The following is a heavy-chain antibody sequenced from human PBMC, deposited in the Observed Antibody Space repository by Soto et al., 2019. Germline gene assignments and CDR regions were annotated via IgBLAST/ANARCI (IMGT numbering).Heavy chain of an antibody. CDR1: GYTFTSYA. D-gene: IGHD2-2*01. V-gene: IGHV1-3*01. CDR2: INAGNGNT. J-gene: IGHJ5*02. Sequence: ASVKVSCKASGYTFTSYAMHWVLQAPGQRLEWMGWINAGNGNTKYSQKFQGRVTITRDTSASTAYMELSSLRSEDTAVYYCARDRPLKISSTSGLRDLPLRKWLDPSGKGTLVTVAS. CDR3: ARDRPLKISSTSGLRDLPLRKWLDP.